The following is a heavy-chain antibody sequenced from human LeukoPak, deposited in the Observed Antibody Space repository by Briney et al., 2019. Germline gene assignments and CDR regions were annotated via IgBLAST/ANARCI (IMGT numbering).Heavy chain of an antibody. V-gene: IGHV4-34*01. CDR1: GGSFSGYY. Sequence: SETLSLTCAVYGGSFSGYYWSWIRQPPGKGLEWIGEINHSGSTNYNPSLKSRVAISVDTSRNQFSLRLSSVTAADTAVYYCARGQRITMTDWGRGTLVTVSS. CDR3: ARGQRITMTD. J-gene: IGHJ4*02. CDR2: INHSGST. D-gene: IGHD3-22*01.